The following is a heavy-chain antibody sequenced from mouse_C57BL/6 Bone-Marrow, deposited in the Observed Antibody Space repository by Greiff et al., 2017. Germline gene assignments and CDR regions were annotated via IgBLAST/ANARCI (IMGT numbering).Heavy chain of an antibody. J-gene: IGHJ2*01. Sequence: VQLQQPGAELVRPGTSVKLSCKASGYTFTSYWMHWVKQRPGQGLEWIGVIDPSDSYTNYNQKFKGKATLTVDTSSSPAYMQLSSLTSEDSAVYYCARQGDYWGQSTTLTVSS. V-gene: IGHV1-59*01. CDR1: GYTFTSYW. CDR2: IDPSDSYT. CDR3: ARQGDY.